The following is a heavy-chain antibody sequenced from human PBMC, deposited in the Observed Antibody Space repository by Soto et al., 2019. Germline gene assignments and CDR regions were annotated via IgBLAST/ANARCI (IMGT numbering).Heavy chain of an antibody. CDR1: GGTFSSYA. J-gene: IGHJ6*02. CDR2: IIPIFGTA. CDR3: ARDRLRFLEWFPGSYGMDV. D-gene: IGHD3-3*01. Sequence: SVKVSCKASGGTFSSYAISWVRQAPGQGLEWMGGIIPIFGTANYAQKFQGRVTITADESTSTAYMELSSLRSEDTAVYYCARDRLRFLEWFPGSYGMDVWGHGTTVTVSS. V-gene: IGHV1-69*13.